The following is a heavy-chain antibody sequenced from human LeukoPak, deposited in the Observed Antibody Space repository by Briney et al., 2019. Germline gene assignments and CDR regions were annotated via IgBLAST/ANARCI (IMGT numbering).Heavy chain of an antibody. CDR3: ARVSDYGDYGHGLHYFDY. CDR2: IYYSGST. V-gene: IGHV4-31*03. J-gene: IGHJ4*02. CDR1: GGSISSGGYY. D-gene: IGHD4-17*01. Sequence: SETLSLTCTVSGGSISSGGYYWSWIRQHPGKGLEWIGYIYYSGSTYYNPSLKSRVTISVDTSKNQFSLKLSSVTAADTAVYYCARVSDYGDYGHGLHYFDYWGQGTLVTVSS.